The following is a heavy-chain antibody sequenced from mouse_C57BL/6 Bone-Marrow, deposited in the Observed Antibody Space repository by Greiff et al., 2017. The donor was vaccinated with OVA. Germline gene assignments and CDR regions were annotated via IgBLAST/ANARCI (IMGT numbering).Heavy chain of an antibody. D-gene: IGHD1-1*01. CDR1: GYSITSGYY. J-gene: IGHJ3*01. V-gene: IGHV3-6*01. CDR3: ARGPYYYGMGFAY. CDR2: ISYDGSN. Sequence: DVQLQESGPGLVKPSQSLSLTCSVTGYSITSGYYWNWIRQFPGNKLEWMGYISYDGSNNYNPSLKNRISITRDTSKNQFFLKLNSVTTEDTATYYCARGPYYYGMGFAYWGQGTLVTVSA.